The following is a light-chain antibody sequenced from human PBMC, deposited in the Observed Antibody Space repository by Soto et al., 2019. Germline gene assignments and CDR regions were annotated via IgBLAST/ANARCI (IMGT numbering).Light chain of an antibody. V-gene: IGKV3-11*01. CDR3: QHRSNWPWT. Sequence: EIVLTQSPATLYLSPGERATLSCRASQSVSNYLAWYQQKPGQAPRLLIYDASNRASGIPPRFSGSGSGTDFTLTITGLEPEDSAVYYCQHRSNWPWTFGQGTKVDIK. CDR1: QSVSNY. CDR2: DAS. J-gene: IGKJ1*01.